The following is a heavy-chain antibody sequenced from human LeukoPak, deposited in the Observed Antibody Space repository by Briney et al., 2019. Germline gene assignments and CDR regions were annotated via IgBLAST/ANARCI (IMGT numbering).Heavy chain of an antibody. J-gene: IGHJ4*02. CDR2: ISGSGDNT. D-gene: IGHD6-19*01. V-gene: IGHV3-23*01. CDR3: ARLGAVAGTVY. CDR1: GFTFSSYA. Sequence: GGSLRLSCAASGFTFSSYAMNWVRQAPGKGLEWISSISGSGDNTYYADSVKGRFTISRDNSKNTLYLQMNSLRAEDTAVYYCARLGAVAGTVYWGQGTLVTVSS.